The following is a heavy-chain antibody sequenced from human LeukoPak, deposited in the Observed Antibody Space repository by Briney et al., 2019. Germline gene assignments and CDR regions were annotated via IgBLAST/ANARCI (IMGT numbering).Heavy chain of an antibody. J-gene: IGHJ4*02. V-gene: IGHV1-2*02. CDR3: ARTTTVTSVFDY. CDR2: INPNSGGT. CDR1: GYTFSDSY. D-gene: IGHD4-17*01. Sequence: ASVKVSCKASGYTFSDSYMYWVRLAPGQGLEWLGWINPNSGGTKYEQKFQGRVTMTRDTSINTAYMELGGLRFDDTAIYYCARTTTVTSVFDYWGQGTLVTVSS.